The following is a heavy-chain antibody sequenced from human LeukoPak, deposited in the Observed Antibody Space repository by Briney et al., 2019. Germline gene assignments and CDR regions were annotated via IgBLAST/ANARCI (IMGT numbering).Heavy chain of an antibody. CDR3: ARFPDY. CDR2: TRNKANSYST. V-gene: IGHV3-72*01. CDR1: GFTFSDYY. Sequence: PGGSLRLSCTASGFTFSDYYMDWVRQAPGKGLEWVGRTRNKANSYSTEYAASVKGRFTISRDDSKNSLYLQMNSLKTEDTAVYYCARFPDYWGQGTLVTVSS. J-gene: IGHJ4*02.